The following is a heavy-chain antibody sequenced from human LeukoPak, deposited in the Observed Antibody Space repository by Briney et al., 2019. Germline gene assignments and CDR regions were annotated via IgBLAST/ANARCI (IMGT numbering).Heavy chain of an antibody. J-gene: IGHJ4*02. Sequence: GRSLRLSCAASGFTFSSYGMHWVRQAPGKGLEWVAVIWYDGSNKYYADSVKGRFTISRDNSKNTLYLQMNSLSAEDTAVYYCAKYQRQWLPKGGFDYWGQGTLVTVSS. CDR2: IWYDGSNK. CDR1: GFTFSSYG. D-gene: IGHD6-19*01. CDR3: AKYQRQWLPKGGFDY. V-gene: IGHV3-33*06.